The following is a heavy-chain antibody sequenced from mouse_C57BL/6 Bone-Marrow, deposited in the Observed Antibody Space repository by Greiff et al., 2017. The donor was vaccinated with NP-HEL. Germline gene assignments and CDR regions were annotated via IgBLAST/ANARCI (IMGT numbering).Heavy chain of an antibody. CDR2: IYPRSGNT. D-gene: IGHD1-1*01. V-gene: IGHV1-81*01. Sequence: QVQLQQSGAELARPGASVKLSCKASGYTFTSYGISWVKQRTGQGLEWIGEIYPRSGNTYYNEKFKGKATLTADKSSSTAYMELRSLTSEDSAVYFCARSGLYYYGSTRFAYWGQGTLVTVSA. CDR1: GYTFTSYG. CDR3: ARSGLYYYGSTRFAY. J-gene: IGHJ3*01.